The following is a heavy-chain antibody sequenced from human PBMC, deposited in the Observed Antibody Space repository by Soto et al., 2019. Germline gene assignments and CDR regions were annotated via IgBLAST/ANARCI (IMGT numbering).Heavy chain of an antibody. CDR2: IYSDGST. J-gene: IGHJ4*02. D-gene: IGHD6-25*01. CDR3: VQTRAWRGSVF. V-gene: IGHV3-66*01. Sequence: PGGSLRLSCAASGFTVDSNYMSWVRQAPGKGLEWVSVIYSDGSTYYADSVKGRFIISRDTSKNTLYLQMNSLRAEDTAVYYCVQTRAWRGSVFWGQGTLVTVSS. CDR1: GFTVDSNY.